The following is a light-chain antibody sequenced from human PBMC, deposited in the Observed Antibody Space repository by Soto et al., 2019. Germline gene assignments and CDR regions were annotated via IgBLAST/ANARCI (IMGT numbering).Light chain of an antibody. CDR2: GNS. CDR3: QSYDSSLSGFYV. CDR1: SSNIGAGYD. V-gene: IGLV1-40*01. Sequence: QSVLTQPPSVSGAPGQRVTISCTGSSSNIGAGYDVHWYQQLPGTAPKLLIYGNSNRPSGVPDRFSGSKSGTSASLAITGIQDEDEADYYCQSYDSSLSGFYVFGTGTKLTVL. J-gene: IGLJ1*01.